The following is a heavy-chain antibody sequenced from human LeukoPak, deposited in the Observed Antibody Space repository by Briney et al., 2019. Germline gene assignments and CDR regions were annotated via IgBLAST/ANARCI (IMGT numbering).Heavy chain of an antibody. Sequence: PGGSLRLSCAASGFTFSDYYMSWIRQAPGKGLEWVSYISNTGSTTQYADSVEGRFTISRDNAKNSLHLQMNSLRAEDTAVYYCARVRGSYSVDYWGQGTLVTVSS. J-gene: IGHJ4*02. CDR2: ISNTGSTT. CDR1: GFTFSDYY. V-gene: IGHV3-11*04. D-gene: IGHD1-26*01. CDR3: ARVRGSYSVDY.